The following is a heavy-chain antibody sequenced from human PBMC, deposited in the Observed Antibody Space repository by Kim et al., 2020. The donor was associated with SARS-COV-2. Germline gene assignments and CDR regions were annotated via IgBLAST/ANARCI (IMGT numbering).Heavy chain of an antibody. Sequence: GGSLRLSCAASGFTFSTYSINWVRQAPGKGLEWVSSIGGTNEYMYYADSVKGRFSISRDNAKNSVFLQMNSLRAEDTAVYHCARDLNWGGPEFDFWGQGILVTVSS. CDR1: GFTFSTYS. V-gene: IGHV3-21*01. CDR2: IGGTNEYM. D-gene: IGHD3-16*01. J-gene: IGHJ4*02. CDR3: ARDLNWGGPEFDF.